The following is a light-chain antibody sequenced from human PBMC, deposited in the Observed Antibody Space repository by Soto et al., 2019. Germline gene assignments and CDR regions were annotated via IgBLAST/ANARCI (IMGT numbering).Light chain of an antibody. CDR1: QSVSSNF. CDR3: QQFDTSACT. V-gene: IGKV3-20*01. Sequence: EIVLTQSPGTLALSPGERATLSCRASQSVSSNFLAWYQQKPGQPPRLLIYGASRRATGIQDRFSGGGSGTDFTLTISRLGPEYFAVYYCQQFDTSACTCGPGTKVHIK. CDR2: GAS. J-gene: IGKJ3*01.